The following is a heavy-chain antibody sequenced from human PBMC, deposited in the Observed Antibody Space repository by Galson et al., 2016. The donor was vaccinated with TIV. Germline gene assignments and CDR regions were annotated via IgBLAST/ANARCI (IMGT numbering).Heavy chain of an antibody. Sequence: SVKVSCKVSGDSLSDLSMHWVRQAPGKGLEWMGGFDPEQHKKIYAQKLQGRVTLTEDTATDTAFLELSSLSFEDPAVYYCASVAWFPGLSLYNWGHGTLVIVSS. V-gene: IGHV1-24*01. CDR2: FDPEQHKK. J-gene: IGHJ4*01. CDR1: GDSLSDLS. CDR3: ASVAWFPGLSLYN. D-gene: IGHD2-2*02.